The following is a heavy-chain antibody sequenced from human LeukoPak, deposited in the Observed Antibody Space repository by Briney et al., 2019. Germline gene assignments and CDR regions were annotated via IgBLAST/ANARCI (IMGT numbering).Heavy chain of an antibody. Sequence: PSETLSLTCAVSGDSIGTYYWSWIRQSPGKGLEWIGYIYYSGSSNYNPSLKSRVTISVDTSKNQFSLKLSSVTAADTAVYFCARMIRTVNWSDSWGQGTLVTVSS. V-gene: IGHV4-59*08. CDR2: IYYSGSS. J-gene: IGHJ5*01. CDR1: GDSIGTYY. CDR3: ARMIRTVNWSDS. D-gene: IGHD3-16*01.